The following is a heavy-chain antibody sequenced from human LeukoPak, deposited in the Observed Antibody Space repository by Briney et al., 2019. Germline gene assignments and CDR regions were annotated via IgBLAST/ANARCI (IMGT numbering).Heavy chain of an antibody. CDR2: INPSGGST. CDR3: ARGGGPTRWFDP. J-gene: IGHJ5*02. V-gene: IGHV1-46*01. Sequence: ASVKVSCKASGYTFTSYYMHWVRQAPGQGLEWMGIINPSGGSTGYAQKFQGRVTMTRDMSTSTVYMELGSLRSEDTAVYYCARGGGPTRWFDPWGQGTLVTVSS. CDR1: GYTFTSYY.